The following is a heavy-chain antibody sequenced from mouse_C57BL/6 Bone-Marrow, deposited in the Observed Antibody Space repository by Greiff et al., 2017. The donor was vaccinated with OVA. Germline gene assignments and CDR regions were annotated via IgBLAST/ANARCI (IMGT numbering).Heavy chain of an antibody. J-gene: IGHJ4*01. CDR2: IFPGSGST. CDR3: ARCVGYYGGAMDY. V-gene: IGHV1-56*01. CDR1: GYTFTSHW. D-gene: IGHD1-1*01. Sequence: VQLQQSGPELVRPGASVKISCKAPGYTFTSHWMQWVRQRPGQGLAWIGEIFPGSGSTYYNEKFKGQATLTVDTSSSTAYMQLISLPSEDSAGYVGARCVGYYGGAMDYWGQGTSVTVSS.